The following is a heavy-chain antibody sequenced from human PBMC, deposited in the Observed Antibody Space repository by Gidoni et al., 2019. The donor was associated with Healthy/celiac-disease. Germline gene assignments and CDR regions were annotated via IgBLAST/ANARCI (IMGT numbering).Heavy chain of an antibody. CDR2: ISSSSSYI. J-gene: IGHJ4*02. CDR3: ASGGNILTGYYVNY. V-gene: IGHV3-21*01. Sequence: EVQLLESVVGLVKTGGSLRLSCASYGFTFSSSSMHWVRQAPGKGLEWVSSISSSSSYIYYADSLKGRFTISRDNAKNSLYLQMNSLRAEDTAVYYCASGGNILTGYYVNYWGQGTLVTVSS. CDR1: GFTFSSSS. D-gene: IGHD3-9*01.